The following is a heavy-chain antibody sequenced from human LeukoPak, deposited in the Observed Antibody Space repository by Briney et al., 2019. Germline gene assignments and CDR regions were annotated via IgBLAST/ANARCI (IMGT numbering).Heavy chain of an antibody. Sequence: GGPVTLSCAASGFTFSSYDMLWVRQAPGKGLEWVAVISYGGSNKYYTDSVKGRFTISRDNSKNTLYLQMNSLRAEDTAVYYCARGRLDSGIAAAGTRFDPWGQGTLVTVSS. V-gene: IGHV3-30*10. J-gene: IGHJ5*02. CDR1: GFTFSSYD. CDR2: ISYGGSNK. D-gene: IGHD6-13*01. CDR3: ARGRLDSGIAAAGTRFDP.